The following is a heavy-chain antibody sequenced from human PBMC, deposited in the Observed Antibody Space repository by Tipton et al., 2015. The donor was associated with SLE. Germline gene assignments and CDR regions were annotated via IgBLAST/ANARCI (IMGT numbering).Heavy chain of an antibody. CDR3: ARHDGNWGDYYFDY. Sequence: TLSLTCTVSGGSISSYVCTWVRQPPGKGLEWIGYIYDSGSTNYNPAPKSRVTISVDTSKNQLSLKLSSVTAADTAVYYCARHDGNWGDYYFDYWGQGTLATVSS. CDR2: IYDSGST. CDR1: GGSISSYV. V-gene: IGHV4-59*08. J-gene: IGHJ4*02. D-gene: IGHD7-27*01.